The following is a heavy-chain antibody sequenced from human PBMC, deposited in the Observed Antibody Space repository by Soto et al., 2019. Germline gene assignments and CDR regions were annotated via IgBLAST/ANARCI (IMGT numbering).Heavy chain of an antibody. J-gene: IGHJ3*02. V-gene: IGHV3-48*01. Sequence: GVLRLSCAASGFTFSSYSMNWVRQAPGKGLEWVSYISSSSSTIYYADSVKGRFTISRDNAKNSLYLQMNSLRAEDTAVYYCARDYRDSSGYYYVGAFDIWGQGTMVTVSS. CDR1: GFTFSSYS. D-gene: IGHD3-22*01. CDR3: ARDYRDSSGYYYVGAFDI. CDR2: ISSSSSTI.